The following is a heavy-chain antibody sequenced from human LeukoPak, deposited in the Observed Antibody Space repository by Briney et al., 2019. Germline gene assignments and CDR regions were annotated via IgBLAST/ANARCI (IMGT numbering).Heavy chain of an antibody. D-gene: IGHD6-13*01. CDR1: GFTFSSYW. CDR2: IKQDGSEK. V-gene: IGHV3-7*01. CDR3: ARVRGDSSSWYSARGWYGGCFDP. Sequence: GGLRLSCAASGFTFSSYWMSWVRQAPGKGLEWVANIKQDGSEKYYVDSVKGRFTISRDNAKNSLYLQMNSLRAEDTAVYYCARVRGDSSSWYSARGWYGGCFDPWGQGTLVTVSS. J-gene: IGHJ5*02.